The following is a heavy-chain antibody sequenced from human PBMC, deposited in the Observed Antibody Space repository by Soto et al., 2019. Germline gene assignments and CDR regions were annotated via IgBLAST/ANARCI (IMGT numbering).Heavy chain of an antibody. CDR3: ARGYYYYGMDV. CDR1: GGSFSGYY. J-gene: IGHJ6*02. V-gene: IGHV4-34*01. Sequence: SETLSLTCAVYGGSFSGYYWSWIRQPPGKGLEWIGEINHSGSTNYNPSLKSRVTISVDTSKNQFSLKLSSVTAADTAVYYCARGYYYYGMDVWGQGTTVTVSS. CDR2: INHSGST.